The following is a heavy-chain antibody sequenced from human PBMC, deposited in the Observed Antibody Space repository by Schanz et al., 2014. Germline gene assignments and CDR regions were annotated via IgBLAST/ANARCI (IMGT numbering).Heavy chain of an antibody. J-gene: IGHJ4*02. CDR3: AKDGIMVQGVIWERCVDS. D-gene: IGHD3-10*01. V-gene: IGHV3-9*01. CDR1: GFPFNEYG. CDR2: ISWNSGSI. Sequence: EVQLVESGGGLVQPGRSLRLSCAASGFPFNEYGMLWVRQAPGKGLEWVSSISWNSGSIDYADSVKGRFTISRDNAKNSLYLQMNSLRAEDTALYYCAKDGIMVQGVIWERCVDSWGQGTLVTVSS.